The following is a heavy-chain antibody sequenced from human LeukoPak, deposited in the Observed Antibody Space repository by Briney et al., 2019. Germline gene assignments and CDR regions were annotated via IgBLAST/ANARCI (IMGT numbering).Heavy chain of an antibody. V-gene: IGHV3-11*01. CDR3: ATSKFPDIVGAILDY. D-gene: IGHD1-26*01. CDR1: GFIFSDYY. J-gene: IGHJ4*02. CDR2: ISSSGSTI. Sequence: GGSLRLSCAASGFIFSDYYMSWIRQAPGKGLEWVSYISSSGSTIYYADSVKGRFTISRDNAKNSLYLQMNSLRAEDTAVYYCATSKFPDIVGAILDYWGQGTLVTVSS.